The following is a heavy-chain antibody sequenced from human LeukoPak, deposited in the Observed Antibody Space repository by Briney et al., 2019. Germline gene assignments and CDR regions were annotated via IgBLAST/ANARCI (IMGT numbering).Heavy chain of an antibody. J-gene: IGHJ4*02. CDR2: IWYDGSNK. CDR1: GFTFSSYG. Sequence: GRSLRLSCAASGFTFSSYGMHWVRQAPGKGLEWVAVIWYDGSNKYYADSVKGRFTISRDNSKNTLYLQMNSLRAEGTAVYYCARPNWNDVSYFDYWGQGTLVTVSS. D-gene: IGHD1-1*01. V-gene: IGHV3-33*01. CDR3: ARPNWNDVSYFDY.